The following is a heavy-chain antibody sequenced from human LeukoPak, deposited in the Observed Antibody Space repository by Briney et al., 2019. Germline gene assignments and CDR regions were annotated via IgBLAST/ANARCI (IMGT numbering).Heavy chain of an antibody. D-gene: IGHD3-10*01. Sequence: SETLSLTCTVSGGSISSSSYYWGWIRQPPGKGLEWIGGIYYSGSTYYNPSLKSRVTISVDTSKNQFSLKLSSVTAADTAVYYCARFQSMVRGVIPQWGQGTLVTVSS. CDR3: ARFQSMVRGVIPQ. V-gene: IGHV4-39*07. J-gene: IGHJ4*02. CDR1: GGSISSSSYY. CDR2: IYYSGST.